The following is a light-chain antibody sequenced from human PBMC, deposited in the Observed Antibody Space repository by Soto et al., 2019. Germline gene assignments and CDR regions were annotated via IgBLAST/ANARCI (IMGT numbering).Light chain of an antibody. CDR1: SSNIGSNT. V-gene: IGLV1-44*01. J-gene: IGLJ2*01. CDR3: AAWDDSLNGVL. Sequence: QSVLTQPPSASGTPGQRVTISCSGSSSNIGSNTVNWYQHLPGTAPKLLIYSNNQRASGVPDRFSGSKSDTSASLAISGLQSEDEADYYCAAWDDSLNGVLFGGGTKVTVL. CDR2: SNN.